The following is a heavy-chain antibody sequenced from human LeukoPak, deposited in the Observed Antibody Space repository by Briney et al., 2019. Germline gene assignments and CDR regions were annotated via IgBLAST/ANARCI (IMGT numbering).Heavy chain of an antibody. V-gene: IGHV4-59*11. CDR1: GGSISSHY. J-gene: IGHJ6*03. CDR3: ARAYGSGSYLGYYYYMDV. CDR2: IYYSGST. Sequence: PSETLSLTCTVSGGSISSHYWSWIRQPPGKGLEWIGYIYYSGSTNYNPSLKSRVTISVDTSKNQFSLKLSSVTAADTAVYYCARAYGSGSYLGYYYYMDVWGKGTTVTVSS. D-gene: IGHD3-10*01.